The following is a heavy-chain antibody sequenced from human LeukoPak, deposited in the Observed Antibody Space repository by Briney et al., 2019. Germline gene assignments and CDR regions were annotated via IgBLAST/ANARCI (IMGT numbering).Heavy chain of an antibody. CDR2: ISSSSSTI. V-gene: IGHV3-48*04. D-gene: IGHD4/OR15-4a*01. CDR3: ARAPQEVLTGYFDL. CDR1: GFTFSSYA. J-gene: IGHJ2*01. Sequence: GGSLRLSCAASGFTFSSYAMNWVRQAPGRGLEWVSYISSSSSTIYYADSVKGRFTISRDNAKNSLYLQMNSLRAEDTAVYYCARAPQEVLTGYFDLWGRGTLVTVSS.